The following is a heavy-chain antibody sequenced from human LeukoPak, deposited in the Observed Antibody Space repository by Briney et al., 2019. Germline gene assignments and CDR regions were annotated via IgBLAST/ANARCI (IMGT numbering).Heavy chain of an antibody. Sequence: PGGSLRLSCAASGFTFSTYGMHWVRQAPGKGLEWVAFIRYGGNNKYYADFVKGRFTISRDNSKNTLYLHMNSLRTEDTAAYYCAKIEGKYQLANVPDHWGQGTLVTVSS. D-gene: IGHD2-2*01. CDR1: GFTFSTYG. CDR2: IRYGGNNK. V-gene: IGHV3-30*02. J-gene: IGHJ4*02. CDR3: AKIEGKYQLANVPDH.